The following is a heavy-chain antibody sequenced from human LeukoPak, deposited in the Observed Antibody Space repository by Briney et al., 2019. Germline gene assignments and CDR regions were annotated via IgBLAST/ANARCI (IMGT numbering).Heavy chain of an antibody. Sequence: ASVKVSCKASGYTFTSYGISWVRQAPGQGLEWMGWISAYNGNTNYAQKLQGRGTMTTDTSTSTAYMELRSLRSDDTAVYYCAREGGSYRYYYYMDVWGKGTTVTISS. CDR3: AREGGSYRYYYYMDV. CDR1: GYTFTSYG. V-gene: IGHV1-18*01. D-gene: IGHD1-26*01. J-gene: IGHJ6*03. CDR2: ISAYNGNT.